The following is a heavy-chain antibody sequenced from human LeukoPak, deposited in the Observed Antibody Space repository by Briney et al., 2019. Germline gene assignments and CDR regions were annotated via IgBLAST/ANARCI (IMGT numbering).Heavy chain of an antibody. J-gene: IGHJ4*02. D-gene: IGHD3-10*01. Sequence: SETLSLTCTVSGGSISSSSYYWSWIRQPPGKGLEWIGYIYYSESTNYNPSLKSRVTISVDTSKNQFSLKLSSVTAADTAVYYCARGSGLKAGSFDYWGQGTLVTVSS. CDR3: ARGSGLKAGSFDY. V-gene: IGHV4-61*01. CDR2: IYYSEST. CDR1: GGSISSSSYY.